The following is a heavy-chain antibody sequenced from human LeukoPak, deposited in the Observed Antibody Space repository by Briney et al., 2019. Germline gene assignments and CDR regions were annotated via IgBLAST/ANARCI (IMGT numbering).Heavy chain of an antibody. D-gene: IGHD3-10*01. V-gene: IGHV3-33*01. J-gene: IGHJ4*02. CDR2: IWYDGSNK. Sequence: GRSLRLSCAASGFTFSSYGVHWVRQAPGKGLECVAVIWYDGSNKYYADSVKGRFTISRDNSKNTLYLQMNSLRAEDTAVYYCARDNWFGEPRDYFDYWGQGTLVTVSS. CDR3: ARDNWFGEPRDYFDY. CDR1: GFTFSSYG.